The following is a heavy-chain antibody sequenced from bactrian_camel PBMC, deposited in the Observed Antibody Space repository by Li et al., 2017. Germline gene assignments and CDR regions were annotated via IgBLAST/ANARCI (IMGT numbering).Heavy chain of an antibody. D-gene: IGHD6*01. CDR1: GYTHSNYC. J-gene: IGHJ4*01. CDR2: IYSDGDSA. CDR3: AAGFAMLVRWLLVENEYTS. Sequence: HVQLVESGGGSVQAGGSLKLSCKVFGYTHSNYCAAWFRQAPGKEREGVAAIYSDGDSAVYADSVKGRFTISEDSAKNTIYLQMASLKPEDTARYYCAAGFAMLVRWLLVENEYTSWGQGTQVTVS. V-gene: IGHV3S1*01.